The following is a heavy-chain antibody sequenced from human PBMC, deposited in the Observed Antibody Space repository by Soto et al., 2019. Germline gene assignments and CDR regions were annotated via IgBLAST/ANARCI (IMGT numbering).Heavy chain of an antibody. J-gene: IGHJ4*02. CDR1: GYSISREYY. D-gene: IGHD3-3*01. V-gene: IGHV4-38-2*01. CDR2: ISHSGTT. CDR3: ARGLEYYDFWSGYSDY. Sequence: LTCAVSGYSISREYYWGWIRQPPGKGLEWIGSISHSGTTYYKPSLKSRVTISLDTSKNQFSLKLTSVTAADTAVYYCARGLEYYDFWSGYSDYCGQGPLVTVSS.